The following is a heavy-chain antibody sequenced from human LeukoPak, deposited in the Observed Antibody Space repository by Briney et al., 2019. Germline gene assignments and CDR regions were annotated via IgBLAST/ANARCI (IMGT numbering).Heavy chain of an antibody. Sequence: SETLSLTCAVYGGSFSGYYWSWIHQPPGKGLEWIGEINHSGSTNYNPSLKSRVTISVDTSKNQFSLKLSSVTAADTAVYYCARLRVDYYDSTGAPADYWGQGTLVTVSS. J-gene: IGHJ4*02. D-gene: IGHD3-22*01. CDR2: INHSGST. V-gene: IGHV4-34*01. CDR1: GGSFSGYY. CDR3: ARLRVDYYDSTGAPADY.